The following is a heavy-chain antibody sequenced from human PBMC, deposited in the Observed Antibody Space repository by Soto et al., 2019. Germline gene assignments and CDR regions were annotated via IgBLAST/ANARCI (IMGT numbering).Heavy chain of an antibody. J-gene: IGHJ4*02. D-gene: IGHD6-13*01. Sequence: QVQLQESGPGLVKPSETLSLTCTVSGGSISSYYWSWVRQPPRKGLEWIGDTYYSGSTNYNPSLKSRVAISVDPSKNQFSLRLGSVTAADTAVYYCARHGVAPGWFDYWGQGTLVTVSS. CDR3: ARHGVAPGWFDY. CDR1: GGSISSYY. CDR2: TYYSGST. V-gene: IGHV4-59*08.